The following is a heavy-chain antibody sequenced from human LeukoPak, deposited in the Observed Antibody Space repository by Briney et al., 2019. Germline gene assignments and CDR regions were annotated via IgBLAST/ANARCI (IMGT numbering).Heavy chain of an antibody. J-gene: IGHJ6*03. CDR3: ARALTPYSNPYYYYYYMDV. D-gene: IGHD4-11*01. CDR1: GGTFSSYA. CDR2: IIPIFGTA. Sequence: SVKVSCKASGGTFSSYAISWVRQAPGQGLEWMGRIIPIFGTANYAQKFQGRVTITTDESTSTAYMELSSLRSEDTAVYYCARALTPYSNPYYYYYYMDVWGKGTTVTVSS. V-gene: IGHV1-69*05.